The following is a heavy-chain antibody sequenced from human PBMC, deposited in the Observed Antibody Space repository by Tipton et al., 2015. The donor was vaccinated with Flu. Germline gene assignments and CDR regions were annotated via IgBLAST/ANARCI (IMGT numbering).Heavy chain of an antibody. CDR3: ARVGTTVTTLQYGMDV. D-gene: IGHD4-11*01. J-gene: IGHJ6*02. V-gene: IGHV1-69*01. CDR1: GGTFSSYA. Sequence: QLVQSGAEVKKPGSSVKVSCKASGGTFSSYAISWVRQAPGQGLEWMGGIIPIFGTANYAQKFQGRVTITADESTSTAYMELSSPRSEDTAVYYCARVGTTVTTLQYGMDVWGQGTTVTVSS. CDR2: IIPIFGTA.